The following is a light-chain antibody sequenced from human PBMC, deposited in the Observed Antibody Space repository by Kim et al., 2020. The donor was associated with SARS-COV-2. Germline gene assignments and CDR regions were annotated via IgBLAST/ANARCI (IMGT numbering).Light chain of an antibody. CDR2: GAS. CDR3: QQYNKWPST. Sequence: EIVMTQSPPTLSLSPGERATLSCRASQSVSSNLAWFQQKPGQAPRLLIYGASTRAPGVPARFSGSGSGTEFTLTFSSLQSEDFAVYYCQQYNKWPSTFGQGTKVDIK. CDR1: QSVSSN. V-gene: IGKV3-15*01. J-gene: IGKJ1*01.